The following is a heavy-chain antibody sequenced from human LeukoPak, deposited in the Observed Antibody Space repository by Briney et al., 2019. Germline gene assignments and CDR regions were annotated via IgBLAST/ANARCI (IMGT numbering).Heavy chain of an antibody. J-gene: IGHJ6*02. Sequence: SVKVSCKASGGTFSSYAISWVRQAPGQGLEWMGRIIPILGIANYAQKFQGRVTITADKSTSTAYMELSSLRSEDTAVYYCARVTTMTPTYYYYYGMDVWGQGTTVTVSS. V-gene: IGHV1-69*04. CDR2: IIPILGIA. D-gene: IGHD3-22*01. CDR3: ARVTTMTPTYYYYYGMDV. CDR1: GGTFSSYA.